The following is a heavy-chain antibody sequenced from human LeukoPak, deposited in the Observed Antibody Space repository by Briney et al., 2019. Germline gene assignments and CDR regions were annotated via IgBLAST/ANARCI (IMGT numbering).Heavy chain of an antibody. D-gene: IGHD3-10*01. CDR3: AKEEDGYYGSTPSLLDY. J-gene: IGHJ4*02. CDR1: GFTLSSCA. V-gene: IGHV3-23*01. Sequence: GGSLRLSCAASGFTLSSCAMSWVRQAPGKGLEWVSAISGSGGSTYYADSVKGRFTISRDNSKNTLYLQMNSLRAEDTAVYYCAKEEDGYYGSTPSLLDYWGQGTLVTVSS. CDR2: ISGSGGST.